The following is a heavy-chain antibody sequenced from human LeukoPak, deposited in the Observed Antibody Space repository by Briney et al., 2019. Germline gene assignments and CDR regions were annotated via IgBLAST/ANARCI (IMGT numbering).Heavy chain of an antibody. V-gene: IGHV1-18*01. CDR1: GYTFFTYG. D-gene: IGHD1-1*01. CDR2: IAAHSGKT. Sequence: ASVKVSCKTSGYTFFTYGITWVRQAPGQGLEWMGWIAAHSGKTKYAQKFQGRVTMTTDTSTSTAYMELRSLRSDDTAVYYCARETGQIDYWGQGTLVTVSS. J-gene: IGHJ4*02. CDR3: ARETGQIDY.